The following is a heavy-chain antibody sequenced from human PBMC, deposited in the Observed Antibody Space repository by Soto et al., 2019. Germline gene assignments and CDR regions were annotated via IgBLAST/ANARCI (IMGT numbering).Heavy chain of an antibody. CDR2: IYYSGST. V-gene: IGHV4-31*03. J-gene: IGHJ5*02. Sequence: TLSLTGTVSVGSISSGGYYWSWIRQHPGKGLEWIGYIYYSGSTYYNPSLKSRVTISVDTSKNQFSLKLSSVTAADTAVYYCARESPVHWFDPWGQGTLVTVSS. CDR3: ARESPVHWFDP. CDR1: VGSISSGGYY.